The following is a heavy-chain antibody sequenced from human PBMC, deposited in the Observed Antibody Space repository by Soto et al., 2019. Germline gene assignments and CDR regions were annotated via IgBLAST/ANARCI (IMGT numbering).Heavy chain of an antibody. CDR2: IYYSGST. Sequence: SETLSLTCTVSGGSVSSGSYYWSWIRQPPGKGLEWIGYIYYSGSTNYNPSLKSRVTISVDTSKNQFSLKLSSVTAADTAVYYCARARGAKYYYDSSGYYAPGVFGYWGQGTLVTVSS. V-gene: IGHV4-61*01. CDR1: GGSVSSGSYY. CDR3: ARARGAKYYYDSSGYYAPGVFGY. J-gene: IGHJ4*02. D-gene: IGHD3-22*01.